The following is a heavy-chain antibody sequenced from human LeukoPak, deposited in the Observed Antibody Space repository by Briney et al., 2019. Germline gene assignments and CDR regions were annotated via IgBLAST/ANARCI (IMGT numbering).Heavy chain of an antibody. CDR3: ARDSYDSSGYYGNHFDY. Sequence: GASVKVSCEASGYTFTGYYIHWVRQAPGQGLQWMGRINPKSGDTKYAQKSQGRVTMTRDTSISTVYMELSGLGSDDTAVYHCARDSYDSSGYYGNHFDYWGQGTLVTVSS. CDR2: INPKSGDT. D-gene: IGHD3-22*01. CDR1: GYTFTGYY. J-gene: IGHJ4*02. V-gene: IGHV1-2*06.